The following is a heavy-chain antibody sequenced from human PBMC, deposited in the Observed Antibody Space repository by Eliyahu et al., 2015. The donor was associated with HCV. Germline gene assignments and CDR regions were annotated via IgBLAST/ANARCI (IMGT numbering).Heavy chain of an antibody. V-gene: IGHV1-3*01. CDR1: GYTFSSKSYV. Sequence: DVKKPGASVKVSCKASGYTFSSKSYVIHWVRQAPGQRLEWMGWISPGVGNTRYSQKFQGRVTVTRDTSASTAYMELSSLRSEETAVYYCVRGGYSSGPWDYWGQGTLVTVSS. CDR2: ISPGVGNT. CDR3: VRGGYSSGPWDY. J-gene: IGHJ4*02. D-gene: IGHD6-19*01.